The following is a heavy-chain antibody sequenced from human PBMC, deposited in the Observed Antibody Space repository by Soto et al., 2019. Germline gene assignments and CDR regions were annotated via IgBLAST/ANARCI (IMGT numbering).Heavy chain of an antibody. J-gene: IGHJ4*02. CDR2: ISGSGGST. D-gene: IGHD2-15*01. Sequence: GGSLRLSCAASGFTFSSYAMSWVRQAPGKGLEWVSAISGSGGSTYYADSVKGRFTISRDNSKNTLYLQMNSLRAEDTAVYYCAKGTPRDADVVVVAARGSPFDYWGQGTLVTVSS. CDR1: GFTFSSYA. V-gene: IGHV3-23*01. CDR3: AKGTPRDADVVVVAARGSPFDY.